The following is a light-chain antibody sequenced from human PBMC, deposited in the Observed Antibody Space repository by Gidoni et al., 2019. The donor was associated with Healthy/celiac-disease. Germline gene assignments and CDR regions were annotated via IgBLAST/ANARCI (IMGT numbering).Light chain of an antibody. Sequence: SYVLTQPPSVSVAPGKTARITCGGNNIGSKSGNWYQQKPGQAPVLVIYYDSDRPSGIPERFSGSNSGNTATLTISRVEAGDEADYYCQVWDSSSDHPVFGGGTKLTVL. V-gene: IGLV3-21*04. J-gene: IGLJ3*02. CDR1: NIGSKS. CDR2: YDS. CDR3: QVWDSSSDHPV.